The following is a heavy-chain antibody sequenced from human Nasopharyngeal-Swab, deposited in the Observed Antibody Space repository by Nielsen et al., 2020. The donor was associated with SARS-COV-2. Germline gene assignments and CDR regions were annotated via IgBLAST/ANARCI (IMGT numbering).Heavy chain of an antibody. CDR1: GFTFSSYS. V-gene: IGHV3-21*01. J-gene: IGHJ4*02. Sequence: GESLKISCAASGFTFSSYSMNWVRQAPGKGLEWVSSISSSSSYIYYADSVKGRFTISRDNSKNTLYLQMNSLRVEDTAVYYCAKDVHGDYGGIDYWGQGTLVTVSS. D-gene: IGHD4-17*01. CDR2: ISSSSSYI. CDR3: AKDVHGDYGGIDY.